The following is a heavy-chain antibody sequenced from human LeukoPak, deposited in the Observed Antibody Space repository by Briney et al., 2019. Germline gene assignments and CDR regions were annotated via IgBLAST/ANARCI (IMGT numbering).Heavy chain of an antibody. CDR2: IRSNGDTA. CDR3: AKGQELDDGVFDS. CDR1: GFTFSTYS. V-gene: IGHV3-23*01. J-gene: IGHJ4*02. D-gene: IGHD1-1*01. Sequence: GGSLRLSCTASGFTFSTYSMTWVRQAPGKGLEWVSTIRSNGDTAYNADSVRGRFAISRDNSKSALFLQMNSLRVEDTAIYYCAKGQELDDGVFDSWGQGTLVTVSS.